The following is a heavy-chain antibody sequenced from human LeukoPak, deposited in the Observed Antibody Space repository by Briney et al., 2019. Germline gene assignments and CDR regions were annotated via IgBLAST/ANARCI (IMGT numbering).Heavy chain of an antibody. V-gene: IGHV1-2*02. CDR2: INPNSGGT. CDR1: GYTFTGYY. Sequence: ASVKVSCKASGYTFTGYYMHWVRQAPGQGLEWMGWINPNSGGTNYAQKFQGRVTMTRDTSISTAYMELSRLRSDDTAVYSCARSTGGGSGPYFDYWGQGTLVTVSS. CDR3: ARSTGGGSGPYFDY. D-gene: IGHD2-15*01. J-gene: IGHJ4*02.